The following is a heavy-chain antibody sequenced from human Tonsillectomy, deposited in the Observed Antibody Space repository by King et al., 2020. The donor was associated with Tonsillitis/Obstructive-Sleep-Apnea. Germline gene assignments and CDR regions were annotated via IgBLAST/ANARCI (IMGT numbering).Heavy chain of an antibody. V-gene: IGHV3-11*01. D-gene: IGHD6-13*01. CDR3: AREGRRSSSWYEGAFDY. J-gene: IGHJ4*02. Sequence: VQLVESGGGLVKPGGSLRLSCAASGFTFSDYYMSWIRQAPGKGLEWVAYISGSGSTIYYADSVKGRFTISRDNAKKSLYLQMNSLKAEDTAVYYCAREGRRSSSWYEGAFDYWGQGTLVTVSS. CDR2: ISGSGSTI. CDR1: GFTFSDYY.